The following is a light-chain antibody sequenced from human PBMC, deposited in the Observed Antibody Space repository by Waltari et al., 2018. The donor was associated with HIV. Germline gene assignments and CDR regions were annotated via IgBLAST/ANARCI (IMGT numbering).Light chain of an antibody. Sequence: QSVMTQPPSASATPGPTVTISCSGSSSNLGTNTVHWYQQLPGTAPKLLIYHNHQRPSGVPDRFSGSKSGTSASLAISGLQSEDEAAYYCAAWDVSLSGLWVFGGGTKLTVL. CDR1: SSNLGTNT. CDR2: HNH. V-gene: IGLV1-44*01. CDR3: AAWDVSLSGLWV. J-gene: IGLJ3*02.